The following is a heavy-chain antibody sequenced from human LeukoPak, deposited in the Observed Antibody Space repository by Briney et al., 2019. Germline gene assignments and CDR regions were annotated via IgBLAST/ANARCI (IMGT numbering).Heavy chain of an antibody. D-gene: IGHD6-13*01. Sequence: GGSLRLSCAASGFTFSSYSMNWVRQAPGKGLEWVSSISSSSSCIYYADSVKGRFTISRDNAKNSLYLQMNSLRAEDTAVYYCARAGQQPTPFDYWGQGTLVTVSS. J-gene: IGHJ4*02. CDR1: GFTFSSYS. CDR2: ISSSSSCI. V-gene: IGHV3-21*01. CDR3: ARAGQQPTPFDY.